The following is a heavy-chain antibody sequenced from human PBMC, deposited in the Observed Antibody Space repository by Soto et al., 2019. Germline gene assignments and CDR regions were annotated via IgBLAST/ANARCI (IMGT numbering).Heavy chain of an antibody. J-gene: IGHJ3*02. V-gene: IGHV3-23*01. CDR2: ISGSGGST. D-gene: IGHD1-26*01. CDR3: AKELLYSGSYRRYAFDI. Sequence: GGSLRLSCAASGFTFSSYAMSWVRQAPGKGLEWVSAISGSGGSTYYADSVKGRFTISRDNSKNTLYLQMNSLRAEDTAVYYCAKELLYSGSYRRYAFDIWGQGTMVTVS. CDR1: GFTFSSYA.